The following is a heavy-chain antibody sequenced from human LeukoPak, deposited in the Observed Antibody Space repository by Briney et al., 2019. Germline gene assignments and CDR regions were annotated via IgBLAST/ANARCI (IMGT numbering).Heavy chain of an antibody. CDR3: ATRERYCSSTSCYEWFDP. CDR2: ISDSGGST. D-gene: IGHD2-2*01. V-gene: IGHV3-23*01. Sequence: GGSLRLSCAASGFTFSSYAMSWVRQAPGKGLEWVSGISDSGGSTYYADSVKGRFTISRDNSKNTLYLQMNSRRAEDTAVYYCATRERYCSSTSCYEWFDPWGQGTVVTVSS. J-gene: IGHJ5*02. CDR1: GFTFSSYA.